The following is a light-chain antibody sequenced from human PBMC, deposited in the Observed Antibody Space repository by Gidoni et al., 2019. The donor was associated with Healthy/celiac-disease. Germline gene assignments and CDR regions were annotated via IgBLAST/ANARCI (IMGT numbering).Light chain of an antibody. CDR1: KSVSSY. CDR3: QQRSNWLT. J-gene: IGKJ4*01. V-gene: IGKV3-11*01. CDR2: YAS. Sequence: EMVLTQSPATLSLSPGERATLSCRASKSVSSYLSWYQQKPCQAPRLLIYYASNRATGIPARFSGSGSGTDFPLTISSLEPEDFAVYYCQQRSNWLTFGGGTKVEIK.